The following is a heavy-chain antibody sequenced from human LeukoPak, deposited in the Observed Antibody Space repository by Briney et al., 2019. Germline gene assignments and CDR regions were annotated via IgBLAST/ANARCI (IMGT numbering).Heavy chain of an antibody. D-gene: IGHD6-19*01. CDR3: ARHRRAGAPWADI. CDR1: GGSISSYY. CDR2: IYYSGST. V-gene: IGHV4-59*08. Sequence: PSETLSLTCTVSGGSISSYYWSWIRQPPGKGLEWIGYIYYSGSTNYNPSLKSRVTISVDTSKNQFSLKLSSVTAADTAVYYCARHRRAGAPWADIWGQGTMVTVSS. J-gene: IGHJ3*02.